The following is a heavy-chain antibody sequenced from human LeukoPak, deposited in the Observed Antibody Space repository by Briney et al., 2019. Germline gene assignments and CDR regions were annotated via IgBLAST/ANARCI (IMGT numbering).Heavy chain of an antibody. CDR3: ARDLSWLRLQGAFDY. D-gene: IGHD5-12*01. CDR1: GFTFSSYS. V-gene: IGHV3-48*04. Sequence: PGGSLRLSCAASGFTFSSYSMNWVRQAQGQGLEWVSYISSSSSTIYYADSVKGRFTISRDNAKNSLYLQMNSLRAEDTAVYYCARDLSWLRLQGAFDYWGQGTLVTVSS. CDR2: ISSSSSTI. J-gene: IGHJ4*02.